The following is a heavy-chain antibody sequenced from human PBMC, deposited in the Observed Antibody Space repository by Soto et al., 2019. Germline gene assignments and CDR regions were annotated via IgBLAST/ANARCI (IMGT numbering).Heavy chain of an antibody. D-gene: IGHD1-26*01. CDR3: VRDDFGLGIDY. CDR2: IYSGGST. Sequence: GGSLRLSCAASGVTVSSNYMSWVRQAPGKGLEWVSVIYSGGSTYYADSVKGRFTISRDDAKNTVYLQMNSLRAEDTALYYCVRDDFGLGIDYWGLGTLVTVSS. CDR1: GVTVSSNY. V-gene: IGHV3-66*01. J-gene: IGHJ4*02.